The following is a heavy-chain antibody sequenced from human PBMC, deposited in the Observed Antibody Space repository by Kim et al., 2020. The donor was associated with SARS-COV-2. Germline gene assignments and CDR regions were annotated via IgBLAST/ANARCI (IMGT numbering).Heavy chain of an antibody. CDR2: ISGSGGST. CDR1: GFTFSSYA. J-gene: IGHJ2*01. D-gene: IGHD6-13*01. CDR3: AKGDSSSWIRTPYWYFDL. Sequence: GGSLRLSCAASGFTFSSYAMSWVRQAPGKGLEWVSAISGSGGSTYYADSVKDRFTISRDNSKNTLYLQMNSLRAEDTAVYYCAKGDSSSWIRTPYWYFDLWGRGTLVTVSS. V-gene: IGHV3-23*01.